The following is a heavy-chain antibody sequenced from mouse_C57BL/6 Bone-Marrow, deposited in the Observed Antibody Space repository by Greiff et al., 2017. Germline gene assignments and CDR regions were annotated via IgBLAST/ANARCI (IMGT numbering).Heavy chain of an antibody. CDR2: IDPENGDT. J-gene: IGHJ4*01. CDR1: GFNIKDDY. CDR3: TKPLPAMDY. V-gene: IGHV14-4*01. Sequence: EVKLMESGAELVRPGASVKLSCTASGFNIKDDYMHWVKQRPEQGLEWIGWIDPENGDTEYASKFQGKATITADTSSNTAYLQLSSLTSEDTAVYYCTKPLPAMDYWGQGTSVTVSS.